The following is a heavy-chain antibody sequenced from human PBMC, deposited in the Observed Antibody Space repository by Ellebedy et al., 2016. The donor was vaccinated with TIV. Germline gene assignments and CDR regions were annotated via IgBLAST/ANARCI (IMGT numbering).Heavy chain of an antibody. CDR3: AKDMVFGDGKWEIDV. CDR2: ISGSGEST. CDR1: GFTFSSYA. J-gene: IGHJ6*02. Sequence: GESLKISCAASGFTFSSYAMSWVRQAPGKGLGWVSAISGSGESTYYADSVKGRFTISRDNSRSTLYLQMNSLRAEDSAVYYCAKDMVFGDGKWEIDVWGQGTTVTVSS. V-gene: IGHV3-23*01. D-gene: IGHD1-26*01.